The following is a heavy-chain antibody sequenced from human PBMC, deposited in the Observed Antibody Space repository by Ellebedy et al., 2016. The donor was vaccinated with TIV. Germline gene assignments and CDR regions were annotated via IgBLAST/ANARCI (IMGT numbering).Heavy chain of an antibody. CDR1: GYSFTSYW. D-gene: IGHD3-10*01. Sequence: GESLKISXKGSGYSFTSYWISWVRQMPGKGLEWMGRIDPSDSYTNYSPSFQGHVTISADKSISTAYLQWSSLKASDTAMYYCARQRDYGSGSFWFDPWGQGTLVTVSS. J-gene: IGHJ5*02. CDR3: ARQRDYGSGSFWFDP. V-gene: IGHV5-10-1*01. CDR2: IDPSDSYT.